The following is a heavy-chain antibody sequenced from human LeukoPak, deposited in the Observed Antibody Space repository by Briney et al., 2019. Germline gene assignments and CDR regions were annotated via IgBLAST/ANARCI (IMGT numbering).Heavy chain of an antibody. CDR2: IIPILGIA. V-gene: IGHV1-69*04. Sequence: GASVKVSCKASGGTFSSYAISWVRQAPGQGLEWMGRIIPILGIANYAQKFQGRVTITADESTSTAYMELSSLRSEDTAVYYCASSLPPGDCTNGVCPFHYFDYWGQGTLVTVSS. CDR3: ASSLPPGDCTNGVCPFHYFDY. J-gene: IGHJ4*02. CDR1: GGTFSSYA. D-gene: IGHD2-8*01.